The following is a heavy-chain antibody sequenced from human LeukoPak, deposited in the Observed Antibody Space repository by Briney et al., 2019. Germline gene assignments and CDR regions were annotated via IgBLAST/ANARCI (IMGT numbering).Heavy chain of an antibody. CDR3: ARVARRYFQH. V-gene: IGHV4-34*01. J-gene: IGHJ1*01. CDR2: INHSGST. CDR1: GGSFSGYY. Sequence: SETLSLTCAVYGGSFSGYYWSWIRQPPGKGLEWIGEINHSGSTNYNPSLKSRVTISVDTSKNQCSLKLSSVTAADTAVYYCARVARRYFQHWGQGTLVTVSS.